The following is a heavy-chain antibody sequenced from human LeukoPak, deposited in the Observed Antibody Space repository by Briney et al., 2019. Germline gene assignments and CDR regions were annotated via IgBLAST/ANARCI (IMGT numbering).Heavy chain of an antibody. CDR1: GYTFTSYY. D-gene: IGHD2-2*01. CDR2: INPSGSST. CDR3: ARSRSSYCSSTSCYDYFDY. Sequence: ASVKVSCKASGYTFTSYYMHWVRQAPGQGLEWMGIINPSGSSTSYAQKFQGRVTMTRDTSTSTVYMELSSLRSEDTAVYYCARSRSSYCSSTSCYDYFDYWGQGTLVTVSS. V-gene: IGHV1-46*01. J-gene: IGHJ4*02.